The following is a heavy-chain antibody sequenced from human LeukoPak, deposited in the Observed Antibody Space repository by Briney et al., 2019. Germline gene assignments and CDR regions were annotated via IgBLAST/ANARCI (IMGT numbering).Heavy chain of an antibody. Sequence: GASVKVSCKASGYTFTDFGISWVRQAPGQGLEWMEWISAYNGKTNYAQKLQGRVTMTTDTSTSTAYMEVRSLRSEDTAVYYCATSTSRYGSGSPGDFDYWGQGTLVTVSS. J-gene: IGHJ4*02. D-gene: IGHD3-10*01. CDR2: ISAYNGKT. CDR1: GYTFTDFG. V-gene: IGHV1-18*01. CDR3: ATSTSRYGSGSPGDFDY.